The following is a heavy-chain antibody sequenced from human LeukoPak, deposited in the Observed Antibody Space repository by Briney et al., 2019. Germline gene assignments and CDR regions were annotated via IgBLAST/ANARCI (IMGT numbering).Heavy chain of an antibody. CDR3: ARLYWDNWFDP. Sequence: SETLSLTCTVSGGSISSHYWSWIRQPPGRGPEWIAYIYDSGSTDYNPSLKRRVTISVDTSKNQFSLKLSSVTAADTAVYYCARLYWDNWFDPWGQGTLVTVSS. J-gene: IGHJ5*02. D-gene: IGHD2-8*02. CDR2: IYDSGST. CDR1: GGSISSHY. V-gene: IGHV4-59*11.